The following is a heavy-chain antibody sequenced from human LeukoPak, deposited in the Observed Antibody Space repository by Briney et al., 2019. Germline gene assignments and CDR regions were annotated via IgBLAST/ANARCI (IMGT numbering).Heavy chain of an antibody. CDR1: GFTFSSYW. J-gene: IGHJ4*02. CDR2: INNDGSST. V-gene: IGHV3-74*01. D-gene: IGHD3-10*01. CDR3: ARDGTMVRGIIDY. Sequence: GGSLRLSCAASGFTFSSYWMHWVRQAPGKGLVWVSRINNDGSSTSYADSVKGRFTISGDNAKNTLYLQMNSLRAEDTAVYYCARDGTMVRGIIDYWGQGTLVTVSS.